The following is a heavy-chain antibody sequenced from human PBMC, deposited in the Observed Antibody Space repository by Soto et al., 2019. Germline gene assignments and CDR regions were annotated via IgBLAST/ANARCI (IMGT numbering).Heavy chain of an antibody. D-gene: IGHD3-9*01. J-gene: IGHJ6*02. CDR2: IIPIFGTA. CDR1: GGTFSSYA. CDR3: ARGAVLRYFDWLWSSYYYGMDV. V-gene: IGHV1-69*13. Sequence: RASVKVSCKASGGTFSSYAISWVRQAPGQGLEWMGGIIPIFGTANYAQKFQGRVTITADESTSTAYMELSSLRSEDTAVYYCARGAVLRYFDWLWSSYYYGMDVWGQATTVTVSS.